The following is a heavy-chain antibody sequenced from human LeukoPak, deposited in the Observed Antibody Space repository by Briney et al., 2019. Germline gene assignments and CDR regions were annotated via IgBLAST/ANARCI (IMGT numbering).Heavy chain of an antibody. CDR3: ARVEYSSSSWWDY. CDR1: GFTFSSYE. Sequence: PGGSLRLSCAASGFTFSSYEMNWVRQAPGKGLEWVAFIRYDGSNKYYADSVKGRFTISRDNSKNTLYLQMNSLRAEDTAVYYCARVEYSSSSWWDYWGQGTLVTVSS. CDR2: IRYDGSNK. D-gene: IGHD6-6*01. J-gene: IGHJ4*02. V-gene: IGHV3-30*02.